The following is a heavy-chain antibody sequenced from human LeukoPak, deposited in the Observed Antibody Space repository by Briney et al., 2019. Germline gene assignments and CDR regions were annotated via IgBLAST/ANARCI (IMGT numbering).Heavy chain of an antibody. CDR2: ITPGGGT. Sequence: SVKVSCKASGYTFTYYAMHWVRQAPGQGLQWMGWITPGGGTNYPQKFQGRVAITWDTSITTAYMDLSRLTSDDTAVYYCARDRYGDGFAHFDYWGQGALVTVSA. D-gene: IGHD5-24*01. CDR1: GYTFTYYA. V-gene: IGHV1-2*02. CDR3: ARDRYGDGFAHFDY. J-gene: IGHJ4*02.